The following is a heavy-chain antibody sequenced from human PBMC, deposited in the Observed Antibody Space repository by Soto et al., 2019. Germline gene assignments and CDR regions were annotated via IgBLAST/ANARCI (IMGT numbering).Heavy chain of an antibody. D-gene: IGHD3-3*01. CDR1: GYTFTGYY. CDR3: ARISPKTFSFDY. Sequence: ASVKVSCKASGYTFTGYYMHWVRQAPGQGLEWMGWINANSGNTKYSQKFQGRVTITRDTSTSTAYMELSSLRSEDTAVYYCARISPKTFSFDYWGQGTLVTVSS. V-gene: IGHV1-2*02. CDR2: INANSGNT. J-gene: IGHJ4*02.